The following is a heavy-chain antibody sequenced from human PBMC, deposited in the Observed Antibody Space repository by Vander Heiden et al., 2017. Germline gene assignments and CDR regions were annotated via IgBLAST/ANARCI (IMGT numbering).Heavy chain of an antibody. V-gene: IGHV3-33*01. Sequence: QVQLVEYGGGVVQPGRSLRRSCVASRVPVSSYGMHWVRQAPGKGLEWVALIWYDGSKEYYADSVKGRFTISRDNSENTLYLQMNSLRVEDTAVYYCARGWLRTGIDSWGQGTLVIVSS. CDR3: ARGWLRTGIDS. CDR2: IWYDGSKE. CDR1: RVPVSSYG. J-gene: IGHJ4*02. D-gene: IGHD5-12*01.